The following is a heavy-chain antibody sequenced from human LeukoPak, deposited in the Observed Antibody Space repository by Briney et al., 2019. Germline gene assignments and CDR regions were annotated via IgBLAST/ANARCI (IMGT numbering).Heavy chain of an antibody. J-gene: IGHJ5*02. Sequence: GGSLRLSCAASGFTFDDYAMHWVRQAPGKGLEWVSGISWNGVTINYADFVRGRFTISRDNAKNSLYLQMNSLRAEDAALYYCAKDSDIDIVATRSWFDPWGQGTLVTVSS. CDR2: ISWNGVTI. D-gene: IGHD5-12*01. CDR3: AKDSDIDIVATRSWFDP. V-gene: IGHV3-9*01. CDR1: GFTFDDYA.